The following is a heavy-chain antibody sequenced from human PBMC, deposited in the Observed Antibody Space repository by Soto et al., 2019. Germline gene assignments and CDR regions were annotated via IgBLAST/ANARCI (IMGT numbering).Heavy chain of an antibody. D-gene: IGHD2-8*02. CDR3: VRGVLGPGDYYYGMDV. CDR2: IGAAGDT. Sequence: GGSLRLSCTASGFTFNNYDMHWVRQATGKGLEWLSGIGAAGDTYYPGAVNGQFTISRDNARNSLYLQMNSLSAADTAVYYCVRGVLGPGDYYYGMDVWGQGTKVTVYS. V-gene: IGHV3-13*01. CDR1: GFTFNNYD. J-gene: IGHJ6*02.